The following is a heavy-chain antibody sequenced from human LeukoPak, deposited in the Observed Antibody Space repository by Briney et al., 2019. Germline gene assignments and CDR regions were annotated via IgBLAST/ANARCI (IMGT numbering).Heavy chain of an antibody. Sequence: SQTLSLTCTVSGGSISSGGYCWSWIRQHPGKGLEWIGYISYSGSAYYNPSLKSRLSISLDTSKNQFSLRLSSVTAADTAVYYCARESRDGYNYDWGQGTLVTVSS. CDR2: ISYSGSA. CDR1: GGSISSGGYC. D-gene: IGHD5-24*01. J-gene: IGHJ4*02. CDR3: ARESRDGYNYD. V-gene: IGHV4-31*03.